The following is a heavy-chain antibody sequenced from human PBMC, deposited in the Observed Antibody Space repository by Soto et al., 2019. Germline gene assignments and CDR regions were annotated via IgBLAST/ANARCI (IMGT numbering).Heavy chain of an antibody. V-gene: IGHV4-39*01. D-gene: IGHD2-21*02. J-gene: IGHJ4*02. CDR1: GESISSSSYY. Sequence: LSLTCIVSGESISSSSYYWGWIRQPPGKGLEWIGSIYYSGRTYYNPSFESRVTISIDTSKNQFSLKLSSVTATDTAVYYCARQRTTVVTQAYFDHWGQGALVTVS. CDR3: ARQRTTVVTQAYFDH. CDR2: IYYSGRT.